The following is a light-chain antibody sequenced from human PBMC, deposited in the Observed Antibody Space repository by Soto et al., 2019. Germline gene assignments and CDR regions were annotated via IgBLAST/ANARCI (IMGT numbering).Light chain of an antibody. CDR1: SSDVGGYNY. Sequence: QSALTQPASVSGSPGQSITISCTGTSSDVGGYNYVSWYQQHPGKAPKLMIYDVSNRPSGVSNRFSGSKSGNTASLTISGLQAEDEADYYCSSYTSSSPHVRVVFGGGTKLTVL. CDR2: DVS. V-gene: IGLV2-14*01. CDR3: SSYTSSSPHVRVV. J-gene: IGLJ2*01.